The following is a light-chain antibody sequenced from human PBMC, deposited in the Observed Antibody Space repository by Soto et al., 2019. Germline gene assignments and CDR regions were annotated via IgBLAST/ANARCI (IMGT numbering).Light chain of an antibody. Sequence: DIQMTQSPSTLSASVGDRVTITCRASQSISSWLAWYQQKPGKAPKLLIYKASSLESGVPSRFSGSGSGTEFTLTISSLKPDDLATYYCQQYNSYSITFGGGTKVEIK. J-gene: IGKJ4*01. CDR1: QSISSW. CDR3: QQYNSYSIT. CDR2: KAS. V-gene: IGKV1-5*03.